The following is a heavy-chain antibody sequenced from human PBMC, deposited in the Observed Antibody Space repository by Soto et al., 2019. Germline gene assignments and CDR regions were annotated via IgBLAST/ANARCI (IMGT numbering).Heavy chain of an antibody. CDR3: AAMEATIRENYYYYYMDV. D-gene: IGHD5-12*01. CDR2: IVVGSGNT. J-gene: IGHJ6*03. CDR1: GFSFTSSA. Sequence: SVKVSFKASGFSFTSSAMQWVRQARGQRLEWIGWIVVGSGNTNYAQKFQERVTITRDMSTSTAYMELSSLRSEDTAVYYCAAMEATIRENYYYYYMDVWGKGTTVTVSS. V-gene: IGHV1-58*02.